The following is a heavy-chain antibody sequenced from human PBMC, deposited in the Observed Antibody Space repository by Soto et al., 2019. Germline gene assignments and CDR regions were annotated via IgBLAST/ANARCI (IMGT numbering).Heavy chain of an antibody. CDR3: ARGDTALSYWYFDL. D-gene: IGHD5-18*01. V-gene: IGHV5-10-1*01. CDR1: GYSFTSHW. Sequence: EVQLVQSGAEVKKPGESLRISCKGSGYSFTSHWISWVRQMPGKGLEWMGRIDPSDSYTSYSPSFQGHVTISADKSISTVYLQWSSRKASDTAMYYCARGDTALSYWYFDLWGRGTLVTVSS. CDR2: IDPSDSYT. J-gene: IGHJ2*01.